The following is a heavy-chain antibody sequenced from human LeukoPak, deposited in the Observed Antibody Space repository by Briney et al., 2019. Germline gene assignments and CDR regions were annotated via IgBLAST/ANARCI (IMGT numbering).Heavy chain of an antibody. CDR1: RGTFSSYA. CDR3: ARSPVVAATTFDY. J-gene: IGHJ4*02. Sequence: SVKVSCKASRGTFSSYAISWVRQAPGQGREWMGRIIPILGIANYAQKFQGRVTITADKSTSTAYMELSSLRSEDTAVYYCARSPVVAATTFDYWGQGTLVTVSS. D-gene: IGHD2-15*01. V-gene: IGHV1-69*04. CDR2: IIPILGIA.